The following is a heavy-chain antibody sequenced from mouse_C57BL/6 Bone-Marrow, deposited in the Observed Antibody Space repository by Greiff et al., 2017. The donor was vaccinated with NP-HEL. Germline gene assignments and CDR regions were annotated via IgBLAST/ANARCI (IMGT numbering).Heavy chain of an antibody. CDR2: ISDGGSYT. V-gene: IGHV5-4*01. Sequence: EVQGVESGGGLVKPGGSLKLSCAASGFTFSSYAMSWVRQTPEKRLEWVATISDGGSYTYYPDNVKGRFTISRDNAKNNLYLQMSHLKSEDTAMYYCARDIITTVVATGYFDVWGTGTTVTVSS. CDR1: GFTFSSYA. J-gene: IGHJ1*03. CDR3: ARDIITTVVATGYFDV. D-gene: IGHD1-1*01.